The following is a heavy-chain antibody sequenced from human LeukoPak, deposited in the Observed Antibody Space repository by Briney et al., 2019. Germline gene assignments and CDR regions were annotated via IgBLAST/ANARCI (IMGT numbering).Heavy chain of an antibody. J-gene: IGHJ4*02. CDR2: IIPIFGTA. CDR1: GGTFSSYA. CDR3: ARGLWFGEYYFDY. Sequence: ASVKVSCKASGGTFSSYAISWVRQAPGQGLEWMGGIIPIFGTANYAQKFQGRVTITADESTSTAYMELSSLRSKDTAVYYCARGLWFGEYYFDYWGQGTLVTVSS. V-gene: IGHV1-69*01. D-gene: IGHD3-10*01.